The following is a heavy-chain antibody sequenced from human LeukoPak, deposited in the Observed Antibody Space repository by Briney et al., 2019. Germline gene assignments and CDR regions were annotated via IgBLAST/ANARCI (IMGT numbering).Heavy chain of an antibody. Sequence: SSETLSLTCAVYGGSFSGYYWSWIRQPPGKGLEWIGEINHSGSTNYNPSLKSRVTISVDTSKNQFSLKLSSVTAADTAVYYCARSGMTGGAFDIWGQGTMVTVSS. J-gene: IGHJ3*02. CDR1: GGSFSGYY. CDR3: ARSGMTGGAFDI. CDR2: INHSGST. D-gene: IGHD3-9*01. V-gene: IGHV4-34*01.